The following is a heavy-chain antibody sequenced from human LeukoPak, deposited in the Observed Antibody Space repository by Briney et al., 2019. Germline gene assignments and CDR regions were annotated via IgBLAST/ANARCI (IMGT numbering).Heavy chain of an antibody. CDR3: ARGPVTAPCAFDI. CDR2: IYYSGST. V-gene: IGHV4-61*05. J-gene: IGHJ3*02. CDR1: GGSISTSNYY. Sequence: SETLSLTCTVSGGSISTSNYYWGWIRQPPGKGLEWIGYIYYSGSTNYNPSLKSRVTISVDTSKNQFSLKLSSVTAADTAVYYCARGPVTAPCAFDIWGQGTMVTVSS. D-gene: IGHD2-21*02.